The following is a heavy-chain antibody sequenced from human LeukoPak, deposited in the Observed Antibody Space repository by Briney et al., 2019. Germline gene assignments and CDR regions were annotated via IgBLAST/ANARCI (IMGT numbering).Heavy chain of an antibody. D-gene: IGHD6-25*01. CDR1: GFTFSSYA. Sequence: KPGGSLRLSCAASGFTFSSYAMSWVRQAPGKGLEWIGSIYYSGNTYYNPSLKSRVTISLDTSKNQFSLKVSSVTAADTAIYYCAKDFSSASYTYYYYYMDVWGKGTTVTVSS. CDR3: AKDFSSASYTYYYYYMDV. J-gene: IGHJ6*03. V-gene: IGHV4-39*07. CDR2: IYYSGNT.